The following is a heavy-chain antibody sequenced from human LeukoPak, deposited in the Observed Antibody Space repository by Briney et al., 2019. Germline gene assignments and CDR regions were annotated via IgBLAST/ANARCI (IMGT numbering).Heavy chain of an antibody. V-gene: IGHV3-23*01. CDR1: GFTFDSYA. CDR3: AGGYTSIWYYFDY. Sequence: GGSLRLSCAASGFTFDSYAMSWVRQAPGKGLEWVSTISGSGGSAYDADSVKGRFTISRDNSKNTLYLQMNSLRAEDTAVYYCAGGYTSIWYYFDYWGQGTLVTVSS. D-gene: IGHD6-13*01. J-gene: IGHJ4*02. CDR2: ISGSGGSA.